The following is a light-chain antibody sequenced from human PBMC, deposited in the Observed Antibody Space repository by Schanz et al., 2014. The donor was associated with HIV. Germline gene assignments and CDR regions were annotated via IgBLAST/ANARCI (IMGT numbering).Light chain of an antibody. CDR2: EVT. J-gene: IGLJ2*01. CDR3: SSYAGSNNLGV. V-gene: IGLV2-8*01. Sequence: QSALTQPASVSGSPGQSITISCTGTSSDIGAYNYVSWYQQYPGKAPKLMIYEVTKRPSGVPARFSGSKSGNTASLTVSGLQAEDEADYYCSSYAGSNNLGVFGGGTKLTVL. CDR1: SSDIGAYNY.